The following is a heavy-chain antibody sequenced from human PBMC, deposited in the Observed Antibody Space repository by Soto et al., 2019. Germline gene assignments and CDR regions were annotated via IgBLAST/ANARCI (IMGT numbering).Heavy chain of an antibody. J-gene: IGHJ4*02. V-gene: IGHV4-59*01. CDR3: ARGLVYYYDSSGYYFDY. D-gene: IGHD3-22*01. CDR2: IYYSGST. CDR1: GGSISSYY. Sequence: SETLSLTCTVSGGSISSYYWSWIRQPPGKGLEWIGYIYYSGSTNYNPSLKSRVTISVDTSKNQFSLKLSSVTAADTAVYYCARGLVYYYDSSGYYFDYWGQGTLVTVSS.